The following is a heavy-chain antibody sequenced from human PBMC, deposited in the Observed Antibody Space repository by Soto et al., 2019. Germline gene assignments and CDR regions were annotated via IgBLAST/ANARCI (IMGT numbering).Heavy chain of an antibody. CDR3: AKEGSDYYYYMDV. J-gene: IGHJ6*03. D-gene: IGHD3-10*01. Sequence: PGGSLRLSCAASGFTFSSYGMHWVRQAPGKGLEWVAVISYDGSNKYYADSVKGRFTISRDNSKNTLYLQMNSLRAEDTAVYYCAKEGSDYYYYMDVWGKGTTVTVSS. CDR1: GFTFSSYG. V-gene: IGHV3-30*18. CDR2: ISYDGSNK.